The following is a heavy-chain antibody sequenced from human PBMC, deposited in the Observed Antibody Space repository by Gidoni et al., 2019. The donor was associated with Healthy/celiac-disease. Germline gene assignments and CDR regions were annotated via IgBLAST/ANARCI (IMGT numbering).Heavy chain of an antibody. CDR2: IKSKTDGGTT. Sequence: EVQLVASGGGLVKPGGSLRLSCAASGFPFSTAWMSWVRQAPGKGLEGVGRIKSKTDGGTTDYAAPVKGRFTISRDDSKNTLYLQMNSLKTEDTAVYYCTTDFSDIVVVPAASDWGQGTLVTVSS. D-gene: IGHD2-2*01. V-gene: IGHV3-15*01. CDR3: TTDFSDIVVVPAASD. J-gene: IGHJ4*02. CDR1: GFPFSTAW.